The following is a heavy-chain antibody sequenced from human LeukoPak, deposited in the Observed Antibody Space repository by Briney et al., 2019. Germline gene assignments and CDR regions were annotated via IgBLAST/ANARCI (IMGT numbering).Heavy chain of an antibody. CDR2: ISYDGRHK. J-gene: IGHJ4*02. CDR1: GFPFSSSS. V-gene: IGHV3-30*11. Sequence: GKSLTLSCAASGFPFSSSSIHWVRQAPGKGLEWVTLISYDGRHKYYANSVKGRFTISRDISRNTVSVQMNSLRVEDTAVYYCARAPRGSADFDNWGQGTLVTVSS. D-gene: IGHD1-26*01. CDR3: ARAPRGSADFDN.